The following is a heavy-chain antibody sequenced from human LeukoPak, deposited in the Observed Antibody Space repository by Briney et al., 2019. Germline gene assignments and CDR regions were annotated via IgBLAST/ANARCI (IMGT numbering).Heavy chain of an antibody. D-gene: IGHD5-18*01. V-gene: IGHV1-69*06. Sequence: SVKVSCKAFVGTFSSYAISWVRQVPGQGLEWMGGIIPIFGTANYAQKFQGRVTITADKSTSTAYMELSSLRSEDTAVYYCARGAAMGTFDYWGQGTLVTVSS. CDR1: VGTFSSYA. CDR2: IIPIFGTA. CDR3: ARGAAMGTFDY. J-gene: IGHJ4*02.